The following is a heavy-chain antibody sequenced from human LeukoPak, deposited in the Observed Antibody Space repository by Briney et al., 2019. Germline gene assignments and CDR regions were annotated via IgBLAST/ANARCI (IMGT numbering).Heavy chain of an antibody. D-gene: IGHD5-24*01. CDR1: GFTFSSYA. CDR3: ARDQGRDGYNYEDY. Sequence: GGSLRLSCAASGFTFSSYAMSWVRQAPGKGLEWVSAISGSGGSTYYADSVKGRFTISRDNSKNTLYLQMNSLRAEDTAVYYCARDQGRDGYNYEDYWGQGTLVTVSS. CDR2: ISGSGGST. J-gene: IGHJ4*02. V-gene: IGHV3-23*01.